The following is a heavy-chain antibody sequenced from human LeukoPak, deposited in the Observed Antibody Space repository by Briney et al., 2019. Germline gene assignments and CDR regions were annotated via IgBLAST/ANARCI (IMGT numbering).Heavy chain of an antibody. V-gene: IGHV3-7*05. J-gene: IGHJ4*02. CDR2: IKQDGRDK. CDR3: ARDVNGDLDY. D-gene: IGHD2-8*01. Sequence: AGASLRLSCAASGFTFGTYWMAWVRQAPGKGLEWVANIKQDGRDKNYVDSEKGRFTISRDNAENSLYLQMNSLRDEDTAVYYCARDVNGDLDYWGQGTLVTVSS. CDR1: GFTFGTYW.